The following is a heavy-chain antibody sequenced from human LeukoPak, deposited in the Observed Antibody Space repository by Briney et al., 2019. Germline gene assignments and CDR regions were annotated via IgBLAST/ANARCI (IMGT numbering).Heavy chain of an antibody. CDR3: ARADTAMVPTSQHFDY. V-gene: IGHV1-46*01. J-gene: IGHJ4*02. D-gene: IGHD5-18*01. Sequence: ASVKVSCKASGYTFTSYYMHWVRQAPGQGLEGMGIINPSGGSTSYAQKFQGRVTMTRDTSTSTVYMELSSLRSEDTAVYYCARADTAMVPTSQHFDYWGQGTLVTVSS. CDR1: GYTFTSYY. CDR2: INPSGGST.